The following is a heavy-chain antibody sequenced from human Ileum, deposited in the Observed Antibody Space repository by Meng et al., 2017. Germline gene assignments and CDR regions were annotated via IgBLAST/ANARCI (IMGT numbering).Heavy chain of an antibody. J-gene: IGHJ4*02. V-gene: IGHV4-61*01. D-gene: IGHD7-27*01. CDR1: CAAVSSNSDG. CDR3: ARDHWGSLDY. CDR2: GST. Sequence: QLRETDTGLVMPSETPSPTCTCSCAAVSSNSDGWGWIRQPPGKGLEWIGYGSTNHNPSLKSRVTISVDTSKNQFLLTLNSVTAADTAIYYCARDHWGSLDYWGQGILVTVSS.